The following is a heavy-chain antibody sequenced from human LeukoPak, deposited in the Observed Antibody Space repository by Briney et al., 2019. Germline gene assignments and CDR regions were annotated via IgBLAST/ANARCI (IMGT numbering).Heavy chain of an antibody. CDR2: IRYDGSNR. CDR3: AKGGRITMLRGVQRDHYFDY. CDR1: GFTFSSYG. Sequence: GGSLRLSCGVSGFTFSSYGMHWVRQAPGKGLEWVAYIRYDGSNRHYADSVKGRFTISRDDSKNTLYLQMNSLRVEDTAVYYCAKGGRITMLRGVQRDHYFDYWGQGTLVTVSS. J-gene: IGHJ4*02. V-gene: IGHV3-30*02. D-gene: IGHD3-10*01.